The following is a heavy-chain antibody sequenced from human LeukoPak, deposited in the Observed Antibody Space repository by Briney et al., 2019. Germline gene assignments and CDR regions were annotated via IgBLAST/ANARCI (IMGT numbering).Heavy chain of an antibody. CDR1: GGSFSGYY. D-gene: IGHD4-11*01. V-gene: IGHV4-34*01. CDR2: INHSGST. Sequence: KPSETLSLTCAVYGGSFSGYYWSWIRQPPGKGLEWIGEINHSGSTNYNPSLKSRVTISVDTSKNQFSLKMSSVTAADTAVYYCARKKGLQYYFDYWGQGTLVTVSS. J-gene: IGHJ4*02. CDR3: ARKKGLQYYFDY.